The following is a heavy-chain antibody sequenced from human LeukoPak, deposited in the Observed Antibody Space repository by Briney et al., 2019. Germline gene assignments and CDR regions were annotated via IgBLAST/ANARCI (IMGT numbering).Heavy chain of an antibody. CDR3: ASGSSSFSYYRFDP. Sequence: SETLSLTCAVYGGSFSGYYWSWIRQPPGKGLEWIGEINHSGSTNYNPSLKSRVTISVDTSKNQFSLKLSSVTAADTAVYYCASGSSSFSYYRFDPWGQGTLVTVSS. J-gene: IGHJ5*02. D-gene: IGHD6-13*01. V-gene: IGHV4-34*01. CDR2: INHSGST. CDR1: GGSFSGYY.